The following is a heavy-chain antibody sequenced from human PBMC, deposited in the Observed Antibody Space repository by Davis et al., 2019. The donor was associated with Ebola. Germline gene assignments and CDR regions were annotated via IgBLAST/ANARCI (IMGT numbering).Heavy chain of an antibody. CDR3: ARSRFLEWLPYYY. J-gene: IGHJ4*02. CDR1: GGSVSSGSYY. D-gene: IGHD3-3*01. Sequence: SETLSLTCTVSGGSVSSGSYYWSWIRQPPGKGLEWIGYIYYSGSTTYNPSLKSRVTISVDTSKNQFSLKLSSVTAADTAVYYCARSRFLEWLPYYYWGQGTLVTVSS. CDR2: IYYSGST. V-gene: IGHV4-61*01.